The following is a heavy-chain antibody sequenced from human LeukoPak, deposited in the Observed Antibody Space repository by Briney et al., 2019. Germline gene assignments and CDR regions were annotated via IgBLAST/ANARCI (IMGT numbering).Heavy chain of an antibody. J-gene: IGHJ4*02. V-gene: IGHV3-9*01. CDR1: GFTFDDYA. D-gene: IGHD1-26*01. Sequence: PGGSLRLSCAASGFTFDDYAMHWVRQAPGKGLEWVSGISWNSGSIGYADSVKGRFTISRDNAKNSLYLQMNSLRAEDTALYYCAKGGLSGSYRIDYWGQGTLVTVSS. CDR2: ISWNSGSI. CDR3: AKGGLSGSYRIDY.